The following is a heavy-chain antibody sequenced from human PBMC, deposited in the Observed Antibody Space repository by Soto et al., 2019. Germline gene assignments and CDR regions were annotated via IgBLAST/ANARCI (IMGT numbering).Heavy chain of an antibody. Sequence: QVQLVESGGGVVQPGRSLRLSCAASGFTFSSYGMHWVRQAPGKGLEWVAVISYDGSNKYYADSVKGRFTISRDNSKNTLYLQMNSLRAEDTAVYYCAKSAYCSSTSCLGYWGQGTLVTVSS. J-gene: IGHJ4*02. CDR3: AKSAYCSSTSCLGY. V-gene: IGHV3-30*18. CDR2: ISYDGSNK. CDR1: GFTFSSYG. D-gene: IGHD2-2*01.